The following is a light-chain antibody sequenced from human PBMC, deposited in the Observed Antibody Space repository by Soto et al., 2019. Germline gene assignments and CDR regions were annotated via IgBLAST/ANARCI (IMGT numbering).Light chain of an antibody. CDR3: QQRSRWPWT. V-gene: IGKV3-11*01. CDR2: DTS. Sequence: EFVCTQYPANLSLSPGERATLSCRASQSVSNFLAWYQQKPGQAPRLLIYDTSDRATGLPARFSGSGSGTDFTLTISSLEPEDFAVFYCQQRSRWPWTFGQGTKVDIK. CDR1: QSVSNF. J-gene: IGKJ1*01.